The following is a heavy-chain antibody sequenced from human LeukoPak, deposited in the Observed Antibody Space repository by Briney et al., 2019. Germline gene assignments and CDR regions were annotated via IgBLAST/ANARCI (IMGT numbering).Heavy chain of an antibody. CDR1: GFTFSSYS. CDR3: ARAPLRVEGRSYFDY. J-gene: IGHJ4*02. Sequence: GGSLRLSCAASGFTFSSYSMNWVRQAPGKGLEWVSSISSSSSDIYYADSVKGRFTISRDNAKNSLYLQMNSLRAEDTAVYYCARAPLRVEGRSYFDYWGQGTLVTVSS. D-gene: IGHD3-16*01. CDR2: ISSSSSDI. V-gene: IGHV3-21*01.